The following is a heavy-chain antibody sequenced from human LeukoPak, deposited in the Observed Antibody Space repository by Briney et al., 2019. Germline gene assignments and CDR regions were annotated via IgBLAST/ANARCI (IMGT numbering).Heavy chain of an antibody. J-gene: IGHJ4*02. V-gene: IGHV4-4*07. CDR3: VRCRGTTVLTRFDN. CDR1: GGSINNYY. CDR2: IYSSGST. D-gene: IGHD1-1*01. Sequence: SETPSLTCTVSGGSINNYYWSWIRQPAGKGLEWIGRIYSSGSTNYNPSLKSRVTMSVDTSKNQFSVNLTSVTAADTAVYYCVRCRGTTVLTRFDNWGQGTLVTVSS.